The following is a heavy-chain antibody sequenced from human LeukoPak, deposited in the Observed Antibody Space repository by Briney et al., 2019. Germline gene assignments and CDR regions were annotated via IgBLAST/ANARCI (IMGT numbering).Heavy chain of an antibody. V-gene: IGHV3-15*01. D-gene: IGHD3-9*01. CDR3: TTAPPRQYYDILTGYYTPRFFDY. Sequence: PGGSLRLSCAASGFIFSNAWMSWVRQAPGKGLEWVGRIKSKTDGGTTDYAAPVKGRFTISRDDSKNTLCLQMNSLKTEDTAVYYCTTAPPRQYYDILTGYYTPRFFDYWGQGTLVTVSS. CDR1: GFIFSNAW. J-gene: IGHJ4*02. CDR2: IKSKTDGGTT.